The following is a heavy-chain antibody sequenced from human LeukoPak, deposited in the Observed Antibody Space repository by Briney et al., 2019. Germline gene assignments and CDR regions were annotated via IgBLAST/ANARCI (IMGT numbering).Heavy chain of an antibody. J-gene: IGHJ4*02. D-gene: IGHD3-22*01. Sequence: SETLSLTCTVSGGSISSYYWRRVRQPPGKGLEWVGYIYTSGSNNYTPSLKSRVTISVDTSKNQFSLKLSSVTAADTAVYYCARTGAKYYYDSSGYHPDYFDYWGQGTLVTVSS. CDR1: GGSISSYY. V-gene: IGHV4-4*09. CDR2: IYTSGSN. CDR3: ARTGAKYYYDSSGYHPDYFDY.